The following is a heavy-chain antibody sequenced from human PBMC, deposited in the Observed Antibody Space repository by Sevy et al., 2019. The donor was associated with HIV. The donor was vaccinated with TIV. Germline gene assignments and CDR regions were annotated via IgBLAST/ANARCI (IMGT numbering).Heavy chain of an antibody. Sequence: SETLSLTCTVSGCSISSGGYYWSWIRQHPGKGLEWIGYIYYSGSTYYNPSLKSRVTISVDTSKNQFSLKLSSVTAADTAVYYCARGSSKDSYGDPPYYFDYWGQGTLVTVSS. CDR3: ARGSSKDSYGDPPYYFDY. J-gene: IGHJ4*02. CDR2: IYYSGST. V-gene: IGHV4-31*03. CDR1: GCSISSGGYY. D-gene: IGHD5-18*01.